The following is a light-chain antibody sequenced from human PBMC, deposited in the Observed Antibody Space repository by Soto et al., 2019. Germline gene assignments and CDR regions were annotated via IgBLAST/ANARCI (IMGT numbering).Light chain of an antibody. CDR1: SRDVGGSNY. CDR3: SSYTSSNTLEV. J-gene: IGLJ1*01. Sequence: QSALIKPASVSGSPGQSITISCTGTSRDVGGSNYVSWYQHHPHRAPKLLIYEVSYRPSGVSSRFSGSKSGNTASLTISGLQAEDDADYYCSSYTSSNTLEVFGVGTKLTVL. CDR2: EVS. V-gene: IGLV2-14*01.